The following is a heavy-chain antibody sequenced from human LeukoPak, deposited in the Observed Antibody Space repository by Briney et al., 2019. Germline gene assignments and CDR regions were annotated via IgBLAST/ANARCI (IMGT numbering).Heavy chain of an antibody. CDR3: ARERTLTSCYDY. V-gene: IGHV1-2*02. CDR1: GYTFTGYY. D-gene: IGHD2-15*01. CDR2: INPNSAVT. Sequence: GASVKVSCKASGYTFTGYYMHWVRQTPGQGLEWMGWINPNSAVTNYAQKFQGRVTMTRDTSISTAYMELSRLRSDDTAVYYCARERTLTSCYDYWGQGTWSPSPQ. J-gene: IGHJ4*02.